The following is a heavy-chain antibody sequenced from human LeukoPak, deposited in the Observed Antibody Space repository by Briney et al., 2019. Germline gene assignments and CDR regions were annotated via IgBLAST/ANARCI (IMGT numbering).Heavy chain of an antibody. J-gene: IGHJ5*02. D-gene: IGHD5-12*01. CDR3: AYSIVATISDWFDP. Sequence: SGPTLVKPTQTLTLTCTFSGFSLSTSGVGVGWIRQPPGKALEWLALIYWDDDKRYSPSLKSRLTITKDTSKNQVVLTMTNMDPVDTATYYCAYSIVATISDWFDPWGQGTLVTVSS. CDR1: GFSLSTSGVG. V-gene: IGHV2-5*02. CDR2: IYWDDDK.